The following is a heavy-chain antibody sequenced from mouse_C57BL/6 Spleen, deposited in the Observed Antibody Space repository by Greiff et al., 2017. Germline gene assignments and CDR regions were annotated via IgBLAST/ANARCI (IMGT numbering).Heavy chain of an antibody. CDR1: GYAFRSSW. CDR3: ARNPPYGSRGAWFAY. J-gene: IGHJ3*01. CDR2: IYPGDGDT. D-gene: IGHD1-1*01. V-gene: IGHV1-80*01. Sequence: VQLQQSGAELVKPGASVKLSCKASGYAFRSSWMNWVKPRPGKGLEWIGQIYPGDGDTNSNGKFKGTATLTADKSSSTAYMQLSSLTSEDSAVYFCARNPPYGSRGAWFAYWGQGTLVTVAA.